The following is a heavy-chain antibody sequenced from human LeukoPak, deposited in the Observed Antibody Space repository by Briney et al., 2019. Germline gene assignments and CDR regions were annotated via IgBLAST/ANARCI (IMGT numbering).Heavy chain of an antibody. CDR3: AAAEYNVGKPFEY. D-gene: IGHD6-6*01. CDR2: IYYSGST. J-gene: IGHJ4*02. Sequence: AETLSLTCTASGCTISNYYWSWIRQPPGKGLEWIGYIYYSGSTNYKPSLKGRFTISVDNSKNTLSLKLTSLTAADRAVYYCAAAEYNVGKPFEYWGQGTLVTVSS. CDR1: GCTISNYY. V-gene: IGHV4-59*12.